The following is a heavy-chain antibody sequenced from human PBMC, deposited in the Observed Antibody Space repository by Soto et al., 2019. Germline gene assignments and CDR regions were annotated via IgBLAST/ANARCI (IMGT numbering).Heavy chain of an antibody. Sequence: DSVKVSCKASGYTFTSYAMHWVRQAPGQRLEWMGWINAGNGNTKYSQKFQGRVTITRDTSASTAYMELSSLRSEDTAVYYCARIGPGYCSGGSCYSHWGQGTLVTVSS. CDR1: GYTFTSYA. CDR3: ARIGPGYCSGGSCYSH. J-gene: IGHJ4*02. V-gene: IGHV1-3*01. CDR2: INAGNGNT. D-gene: IGHD2-15*01.